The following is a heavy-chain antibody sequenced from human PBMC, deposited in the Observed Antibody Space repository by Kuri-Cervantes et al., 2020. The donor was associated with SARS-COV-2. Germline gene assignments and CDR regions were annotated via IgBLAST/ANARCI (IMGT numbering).Heavy chain of an antibody. Sequence: ESPTTPPAASGFTFSSYWMSWVRPAPGKGLEWVANIKQDGSEKYYVDSVKGRFTISRDNAKNSLYLQMNSLRAEDTAVYYCARDGAWYSSRGNDYYYGIDVWGQGTMVTVSS. J-gene: IGHJ6*02. CDR1: GFTFSSYW. CDR2: IKQDGSEK. V-gene: IGHV3-7*03. CDR3: ARDGAWYSSRGNDYYYGIDV. D-gene: IGHD6-13*01.